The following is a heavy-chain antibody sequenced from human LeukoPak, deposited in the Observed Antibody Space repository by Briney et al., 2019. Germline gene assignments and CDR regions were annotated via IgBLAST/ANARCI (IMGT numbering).Heavy chain of an antibody. CDR2: ISVYNGDT. V-gene: IGHV1-18*01. J-gene: IGHJ4*01. D-gene: IGHD5-18*01. Sequence: ASVKVSCKASGYTFTSYGISWVRQAPGQGLEWMGWISVYNGDTNYTQRFQGRVTMTRDTSISTAYMELSRLRSDDTAVYYCARAVGSGNRWIQLWSFDYWGHGTLVTVSS. CDR3: ARAVGSGNRWIQLWSFDY. CDR1: GYTFTSYG.